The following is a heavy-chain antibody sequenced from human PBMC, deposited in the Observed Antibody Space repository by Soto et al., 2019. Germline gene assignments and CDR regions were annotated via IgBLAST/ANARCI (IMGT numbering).Heavy chain of an antibody. J-gene: IGHJ4*02. CDR2: INPSGGSS. V-gene: IGHV1-46*01. CDR3: AREGSGDSSGYWFDY. Sequence: AAVKVSCKACGCTFTRYYMHWVRQSPGQGLEWMGIINPSGGSSSYAQKFQGRVTMTRDTSTSTVYMELSSLRSEDTAVYYCAREGSGDSSGYWFDYWGQGTLVTV. CDR1: GCTFTRYY. D-gene: IGHD3-22*01.